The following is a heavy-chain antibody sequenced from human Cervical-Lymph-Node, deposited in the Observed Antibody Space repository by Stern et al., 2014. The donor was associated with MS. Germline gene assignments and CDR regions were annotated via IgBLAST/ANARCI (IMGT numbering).Heavy chain of an antibody. Sequence: QVQLVQSGAEVKKPGSSVNVSCTASGGTFSTYGFSWVRQAPGQGLAWMGGIFRVFGTAKYAQKFQGRLANTADESTCTVYRELRSLRSEDKAGFYGARDHYIDVGGTWFDPWGQGTLVTVSS. CDR1: GGTFSTYG. CDR3: ARDHYIDVGGTWFDP. D-gene: IGHD1-26*01. V-gene: IGHV1-69*01. CDR2: IFRVFGTA. J-gene: IGHJ5*02.